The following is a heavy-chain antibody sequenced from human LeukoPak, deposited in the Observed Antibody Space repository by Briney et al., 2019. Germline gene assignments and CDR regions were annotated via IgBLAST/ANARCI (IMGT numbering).Heavy chain of an antibody. CDR3: ARSVVVPAAHKKYYDY. Sequence: SETLSLTCAVYGGPFSGYYWSWIRQPPGKGLEWIGEINHSGSTNYNPSLKSRVTISVDTSKNQFSLKLSSVTAADTAVYYCARSVVVPAAHKKYYDYWGQGTLVTVSS. D-gene: IGHD2-2*01. J-gene: IGHJ4*02. CDR1: GGPFSGYY. V-gene: IGHV4-34*01. CDR2: INHSGST.